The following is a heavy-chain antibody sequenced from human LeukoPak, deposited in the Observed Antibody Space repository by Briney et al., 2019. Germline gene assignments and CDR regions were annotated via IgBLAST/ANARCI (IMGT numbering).Heavy chain of an antibody. CDR2: IRSKNEGGTI. CDR3: NTDRLDDSGDYGVDY. Sequence: AGGSLRLSCAASEFTFSNAWMNWVRQVPGKGLEWVGRIRSKNEGGTIDYAAPVKGRFTISRDDSENTLYLQMNGLRSEDTAVYYCNTDRLDDSGDYGVDYWGQGTLVTVSS. D-gene: IGHD4-17*01. CDR1: EFTFSNAW. V-gene: IGHV3-15*01. J-gene: IGHJ4*02.